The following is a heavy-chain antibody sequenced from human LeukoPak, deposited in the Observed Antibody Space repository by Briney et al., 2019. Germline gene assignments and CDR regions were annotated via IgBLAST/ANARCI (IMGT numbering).Heavy chain of an antibody. CDR1: GGSISSYY. Sequence: SETLSLTCTVSGGSISSYYWSWIRQPAGKGLESIGRIYTSGSTNYNPSLKSRVTMSVDTSKNQFSLKLSSVTAADTAVYYCAREQYYYDSSSDAFDIWGQGTMVTVSS. J-gene: IGHJ3*02. CDR2: IYTSGST. CDR3: AREQYYYDSSSDAFDI. V-gene: IGHV4-4*07. D-gene: IGHD3-22*01.